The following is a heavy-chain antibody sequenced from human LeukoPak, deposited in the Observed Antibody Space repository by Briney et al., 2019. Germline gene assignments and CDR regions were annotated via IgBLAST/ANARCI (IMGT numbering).Heavy chain of an antibody. Sequence: SQTLSLTCTVSGDSITSDHYWTWIRQPPGKGLEWIAYIYHSGDTYYNPSLRSRVTMSVATSKNQFSLEVKSVTAAGTAVYYCCRARGGYYDYVWGSYRQTYYFDYWGQGTLVTVSS. V-gene: IGHV4-30-4*08. CDR3: CRARGGYYDYVWGSYRQTYYFDY. CDR1: GDSITSDHY. J-gene: IGHJ4*02. CDR2: IYHSGDT. D-gene: IGHD3-16*02.